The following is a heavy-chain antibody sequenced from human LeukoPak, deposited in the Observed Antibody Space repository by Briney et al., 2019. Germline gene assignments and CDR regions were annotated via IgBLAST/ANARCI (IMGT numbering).Heavy chain of an antibody. Sequence: GGSLRLSCAASGFTVTSNYMSWVRQAPGKGLEWVADIKKDGSEKNQVDSVTISRDNAKNSLYLQMNSLRVEDTAVYYCARGPSYGSRSDYLDYWGQGTLVTVSS. CDR2: IKKDGSEK. CDR3: ARGPSYGSRSDYLDY. J-gene: IGHJ4*02. CDR1: GFTVTSNY. D-gene: IGHD3-10*01. V-gene: IGHV3-7*01.